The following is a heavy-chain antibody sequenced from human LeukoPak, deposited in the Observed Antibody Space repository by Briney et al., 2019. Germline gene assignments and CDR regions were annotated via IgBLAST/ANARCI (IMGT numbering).Heavy chain of an antibody. CDR3: ARGVRWLRWSPGFDY. J-gene: IGHJ4*02. D-gene: IGHD4-23*01. CDR2: ISSSGSTI. CDR1: GFTFSDYY. V-gene: IGHV3-11*01. Sequence: RSGGSLRLSCAASGFTFSDYYMSWIRQAPGKGLEWVSYISSSGSTIYYADSVKGRFTISRDNAKNSLYLQMNSLRAGDTAVYYCARGVRWLRWSPGFDYWGQGTLVTVSS.